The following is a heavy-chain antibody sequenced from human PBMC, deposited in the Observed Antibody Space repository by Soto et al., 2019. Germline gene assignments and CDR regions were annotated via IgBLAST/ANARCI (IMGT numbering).Heavy chain of an antibody. Sequence: ASVKVSCKVSGYTLTELSMHWVRQAPGKGLEWMGGFDPEDGETIYAQKFQGRVTMTEDTSTDTAYMELSSLRSEDTAVYYCASRYCTNGVCLEYYYGMDVWGQGATVTVSS. CDR2: FDPEDGET. J-gene: IGHJ6*02. CDR1: GYTLTELS. D-gene: IGHD2-8*01. V-gene: IGHV1-24*01. CDR3: ASRYCTNGVCLEYYYGMDV.